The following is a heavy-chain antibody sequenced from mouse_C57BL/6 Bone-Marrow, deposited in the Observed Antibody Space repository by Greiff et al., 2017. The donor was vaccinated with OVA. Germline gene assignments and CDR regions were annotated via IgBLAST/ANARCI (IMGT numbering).Heavy chain of an antibody. D-gene: IGHD1-1*02. CDR1: GYTFTSYC. Sequence: QVQLQQPGAELVMPGASVKLSCKASGYTFTSYCMHWVKQRPGQGLEWIGEIDPSDSYTNYNQKFKGKSTLTVDKSSSTAYMQLSSLTSEDSAVYDCARHYRGYFDYWGQGTTLTVSS. V-gene: IGHV1-69*01. J-gene: IGHJ2*01. CDR2: IDPSDSYT. CDR3: ARHYRGYFDY.